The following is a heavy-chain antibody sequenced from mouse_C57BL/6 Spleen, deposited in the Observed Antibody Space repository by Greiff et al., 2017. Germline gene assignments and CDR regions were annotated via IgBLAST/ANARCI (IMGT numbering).Heavy chain of an antibody. CDR1: GYSITSDY. CDR2: ISYSGST. Sequence: EVKLLESGPGLAKPSQTLSLTCSVTGYSITSDYWNWIRKFPGNKLEYMGYISYSGSTYYNPSLKSRISITRDTSKNQYYLQLNSVTTEDTATYYCARYKTTVVAEDWYFDVWGTGTTVTVSS. D-gene: IGHD1-1*01. J-gene: IGHJ1*03. V-gene: IGHV3-8*01. CDR3: ARYKTTVVAEDWYFDV.